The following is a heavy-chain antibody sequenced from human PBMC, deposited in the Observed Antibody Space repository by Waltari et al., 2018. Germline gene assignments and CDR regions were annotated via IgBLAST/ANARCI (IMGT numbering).Heavy chain of an antibody. J-gene: IGHJ3*02. D-gene: IGHD6-19*01. CDR1: GYSISSGYY. CDR2: IYHSGST. Sequence: QVQLQESGPGLVKPSETLSLTCAVSGYSISSGYYWGWIRQPPGKGLEWIGSIYHSGSTYANPALKSRVTISVDTSKNQFSLKLSSVTAADTAVYYCARHSSRAGTSEDAFDIWGQGTMVTVSS. CDR3: ARHSSRAGTSEDAFDI. V-gene: IGHV4-38-2*01.